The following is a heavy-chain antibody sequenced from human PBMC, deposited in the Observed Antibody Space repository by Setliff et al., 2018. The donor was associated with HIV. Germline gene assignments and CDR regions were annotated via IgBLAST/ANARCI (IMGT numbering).Heavy chain of an antibody. CDR1: GGSFSGYY. V-gene: IGHV4-34*01. J-gene: IGHJ4*02. CDR2: INYSGST. D-gene: IGHD6-19*01. CDR3: ARETEAGTFDY. Sequence: SETLSLTCAVYGGSFSGYYWSWVRQPPGKGLEWIGEINYSGSTNYNPSLKSRVTVSVDTSKNQFSLKVSSVTAADTAVYYCARETEAGTFDYWGQGTLVTVSS.